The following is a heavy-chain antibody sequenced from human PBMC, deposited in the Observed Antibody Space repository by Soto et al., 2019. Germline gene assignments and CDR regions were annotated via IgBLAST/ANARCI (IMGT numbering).Heavy chain of an antibody. Sequence: EVQLVESGGGLVQPGGSLRLSCAASGFTFSSYWMSWVRQAPGKGLERVANIKQDGSEKYYVDSVKGRFTISRDNAKNSLYLQMNSLRAEDTAVYYCARDPYSGSYYYYYGMDVWGQGTTVTVSS. CDR2: IKQDGSEK. D-gene: IGHD1-26*01. J-gene: IGHJ6*02. CDR3: ARDPYSGSYYYYYGMDV. CDR1: GFTFSSYW. V-gene: IGHV3-7*01.